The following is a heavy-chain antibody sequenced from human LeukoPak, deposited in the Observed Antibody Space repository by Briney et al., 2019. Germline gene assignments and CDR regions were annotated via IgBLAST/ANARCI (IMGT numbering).Heavy chain of an antibody. CDR3: ASSIGGDYYDSSGHPFDY. Sequence: SETLSLTCTVSGGSIRSSYYYWSWIRQPPGKGLEWIGYIYYSGSTYYNPSLKSRVTISVDTSKNQFTLKLSSVTAADTAVYYCASSIGGDYYDSSGHPFDYWGQGTLVTVSS. J-gene: IGHJ4*02. V-gene: IGHV4-30-4*01. CDR2: IYYSGST. D-gene: IGHD3-22*01. CDR1: GGSIRSSYYY.